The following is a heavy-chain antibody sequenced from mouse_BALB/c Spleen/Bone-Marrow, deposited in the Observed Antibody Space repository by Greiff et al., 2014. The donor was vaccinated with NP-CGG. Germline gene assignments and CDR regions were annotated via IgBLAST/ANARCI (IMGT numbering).Heavy chain of an antibody. J-gene: IGHJ2*01. CDR2: IHPNSGNT. CDR1: GYTFTSSW. V-gene: IGHV1S130*01. Sequence: QVQLQQSGSVLVRPGASVKLSCKASGYTFTSSWMHWAKQRPGQGLERIGEIHPNSGNTNYNEKFKGKATLTVDTSSSTAYVDLSSLTSEDSAVYYCARSGFDYWGQGTTLTVPS. D-gene: IGHD4-1*01. CDR3: ARSGFDY.